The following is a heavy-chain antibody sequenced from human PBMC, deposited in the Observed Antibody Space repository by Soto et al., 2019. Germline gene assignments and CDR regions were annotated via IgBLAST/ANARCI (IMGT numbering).Heavy chain of an antibody. Sequence: PGGSLRLSCAASGFTFSSYSMNWVRQAPGKGLEWVSYISSSSSTIYYADSVKGRFTISRDNAKNSLYLQMNSLRDEDTAVYYCARDSVLLWFGDPTPYYYYYGMDVWGQGTTVTVSS. D-gene: IGHD3-10*01. CDR1: GFTFSSYS. CDR2: ISSSSSTI. J-gene: IGHJ6*02. V-gene: IGHV3-48*02. CDR3: ARDSVLLWFGDPTPYYYYYGMDV.